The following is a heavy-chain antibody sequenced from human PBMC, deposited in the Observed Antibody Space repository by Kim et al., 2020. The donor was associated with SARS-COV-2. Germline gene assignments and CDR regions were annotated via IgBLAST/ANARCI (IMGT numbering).Heavy chain of an antibody. D-gene: IGHD3-3*01. V-gene: IGHV7-4-1*02. CDR2: INTNTGNP. Sequence: ASVKVSCKASGYTFTSYAMNWVRQAPGQGLEWMGWINTNTGNPTYAQGFTGRFVFSLDTSVSTAYLQISSLKAEDTAVYYCARDRITIFGVVTYYYYYGMDVWGQGTTVTVSS. CDR1: GYTFTSYA. J-gene: IGHJ6*02. CDR3: ARDRITIFGVVTYYYYYGMDV.